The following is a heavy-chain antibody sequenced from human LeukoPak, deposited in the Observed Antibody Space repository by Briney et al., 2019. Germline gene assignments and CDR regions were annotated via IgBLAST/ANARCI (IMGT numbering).Heavy chain of an antibody. Sequence: GGSLRLSCAASGFTFNTYWMSWVRQAPGKGLEWVANIKPDGSEKNYVDSVKGRFTISRDNAKNTLYLQMNSLRAEDTAVYYCAKEPSGWTSYWGQGTLVTVSS. V-gene: IGHV3-7*03. CDR3: AKEPSGWTSY. D-gene: IGHD6-19*01. J-gene: IGHJ4*02. CDR2: IKPDGSEK. CDR1: GFTFNTYW.